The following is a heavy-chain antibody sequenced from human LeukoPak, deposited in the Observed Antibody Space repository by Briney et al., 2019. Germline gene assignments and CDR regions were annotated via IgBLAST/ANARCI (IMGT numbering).Heavy chain of an antibody. V-gene: IGHV1-46*01. CDR2: INPSGGST. D-gene: IGHD2-2*01. CDR1: GYTFTSYY. J-gene: IGHJ5*02. CDR3: ARAPGYCSSTSCYWPDP. Sequence: ASVKVSCKASGYTFTSYYMHWVRQAPGQGLEWMGIINPSGGSTSYAQKFQGRVTMTGDTSTSTVYMELSSLRSEDTAVYYCARAPGYCSSTSCYWPDPWGQGTLVTVSS.